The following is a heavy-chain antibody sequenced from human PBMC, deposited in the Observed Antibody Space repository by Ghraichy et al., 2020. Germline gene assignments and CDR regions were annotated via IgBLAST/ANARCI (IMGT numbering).Heavy chain of an antibody. CDR3: ATLIAVAGIVDY. CDR2: IYYSGST. J-gene: IGHJ4*02. Sequence: SETLSLTCTVSGGSISSSSYYWGWIRQPPGKGLEWIGSIYYSGSTYYNPSLKSRVTISVDTSKNQFSLKLSSVTAADTAVYYCATLIAVAGIVDYWGQGTLVTVSS. D-gene: IGHD6-19*01. CDR1: GGSISSSSYY. V-gene: IGHV4-39*01.